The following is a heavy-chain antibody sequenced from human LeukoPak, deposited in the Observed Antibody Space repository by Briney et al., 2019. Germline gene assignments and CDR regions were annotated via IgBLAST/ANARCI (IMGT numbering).Heavy chain of an antibody. CDR1: GVAISRGGYA. CDR3: ARHRGRDTNDY. Sequence: SETLSLTCAVSGVAISRGGYAWNWIRQPPGKGLEWIAYIYHSGTIYYNPSLKSRVTISVDTSKNQFSLKLSSVTAADTAVYYCARHRGRDTNDYWGQGTLVTVSS. D-gene: IGHD5-18*01. J-gene: IGHJ4*02. V-gene: IGHV4-30-2*03. CDR2: IYHSGTI.